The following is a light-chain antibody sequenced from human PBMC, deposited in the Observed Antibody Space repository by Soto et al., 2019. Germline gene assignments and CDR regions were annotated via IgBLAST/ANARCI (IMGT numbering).Light chain of an antibody. J-gene: IGLJ1*01. CDR2: EGT. CDR3: CSYAGSSTYV. V-gene: IGLV2-23*01. Sequence: QSALTKPASVSGSPGQSITISCTGTSSDVGNYNLVSWYQQHPGKAPKLMIYEGTKRPSGISDRFSGSKSGNTASLTIFGLQAEDEADYYCCSYAGSSTYVFGTGTKLTVL. CDR1: SSDVGNYNL.